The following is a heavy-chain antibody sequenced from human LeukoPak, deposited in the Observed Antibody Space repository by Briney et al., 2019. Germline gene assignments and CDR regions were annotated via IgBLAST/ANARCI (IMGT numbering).Heavy chain of an antibody. D-gene: IGHD6-19*01. Sequence: GGSLRLSCAASGFTFDDYGMSWVRQAPGKGLEWVSGINWNGGSTGYADSAKGRFTISRDNAKNSLYLQMNSLRAEDTAVYYCARETPDSSGWDWGQGTLVTVSS. CDR3: ARETPDSSGWD. CDR2: INWNGGST. V-gene: IGHV3-20*04. J-gene: IGHJ4*02. CDR1: GFTFDDYG.